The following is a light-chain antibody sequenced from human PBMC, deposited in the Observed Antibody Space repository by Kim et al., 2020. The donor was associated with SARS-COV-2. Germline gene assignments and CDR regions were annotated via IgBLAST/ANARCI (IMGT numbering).Light chain of an antibody. V-gene: IGKV3-20*01. CDR3: QQYSTSLRT. CDR2: GAS. J-gene: IGKJ1*01. CDR1: QSVTSSY. Sequence: EIVLTQSPGTLSLSPEERATLSCRASQSVTSSYLAWYQQKPGQPPRLLIYGASNRATGIPDRFSGSGSGTDFTLTISRLESEDLAVYYCQQYSTSLRTFGQGTKVDIK.